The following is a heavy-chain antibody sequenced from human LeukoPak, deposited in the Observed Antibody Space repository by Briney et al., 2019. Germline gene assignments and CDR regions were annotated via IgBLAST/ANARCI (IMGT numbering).Heavy chain of an antibody. D-gene: IGHD3-10*01. Sequence: PSETLSLTCSVSGGSIGNYYWSWIRQPPGRGLEWIGYIYYSGSTNYNPSLKSRVTISVDTSKNQFSLKLSSVTAADTAVYYCARHVYLADAFGIWGQGTMVTVSS. V-gene: IGHV4-59*08. CDR3: ARHVYLADAFGI. CDR2: IYYSGST. J-gene: IGHJ3*02. CDR1: GGSIGNYY.